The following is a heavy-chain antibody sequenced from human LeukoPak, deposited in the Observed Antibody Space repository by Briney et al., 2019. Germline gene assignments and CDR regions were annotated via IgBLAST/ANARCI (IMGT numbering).Heavy chain of an antibody. D-gene: IGHD5-18*01. J-gene: IGHJ4*02. CDR1: GGSISGHY. CDR2: INHSGST. CDR3: ARVGYSYGAYFDY. Sequence: SETLSLTCTVSGGSISGHYWSWIRQPPGKGLEWIGEINHSGSTNYNPSLKSRITISVDTSKNQFSLKLSSVTAADTAVYYCARVGYSYGAYFDYWGQGTLVTVSS. V-gene: IGHV4-34*01.